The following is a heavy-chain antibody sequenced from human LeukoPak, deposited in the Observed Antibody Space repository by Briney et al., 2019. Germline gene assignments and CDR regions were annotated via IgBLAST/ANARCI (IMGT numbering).Heavy chain of an antibody. D-gene: IGHD4-23*01. V-gene: IGHV3-74*01. CDR2: LNSDGSGT. CDR1: GFTFSIYW. J-gene: IGHJ4*02. CDR3: ANSDYGGNSPPRRPYYFDY. Sequence: QPGGSLRLSCAASGFTFSIYWMHWVRQAPGKGLVWVSRLNSDGSGTTYADSVKGRFTISRDNSKNTLYLQMNSLRAEDTAVYYCANSDYGGNSPPRRPYYFDYWGQGTLVTVSS.